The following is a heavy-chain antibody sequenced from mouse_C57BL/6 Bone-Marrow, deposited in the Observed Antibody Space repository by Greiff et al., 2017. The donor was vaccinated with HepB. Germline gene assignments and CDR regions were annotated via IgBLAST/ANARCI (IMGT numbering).Heavy chain of an antibody. J-gene: IGHJ1*03. CDR3: AAVVARDYWYFDV. D-gene: IGHD1-1*01. V-gene: IGHV1-54*01. CDR2: INPGSGGT. CDR1: GYAFTNYL. Sequence: VQLQESGAELVRPGTSVKVSCKASGYAFTNYLIEWVKQRPGQGLEWIGVINPGSGGTNYNEKFKGKVTLTADKSSSPAYMQLSILTSEDSAVYFCAAVVARDYWYFDVWGTGTTVTVSS.